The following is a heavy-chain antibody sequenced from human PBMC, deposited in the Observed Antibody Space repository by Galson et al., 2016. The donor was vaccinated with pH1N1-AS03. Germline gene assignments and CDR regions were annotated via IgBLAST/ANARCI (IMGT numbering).Heavy chain of an antibody. D-gene: IGHD1-20*01. CDR2: ISAYSGNT. Sequence: SVKVSCKASGYTFTNFGVIWVRQAPGQGLEWVGWISAYSGNTNYAQSLQGRVSMTTDPSTNTVYMELTLLTSDDTATYYCARDLRSDFGNNCGAGVQFGRYWGQGTLVTVSS. V-gene: IGHV1-18*01. CDR1: GYTFTNFG. CDR3: ARDLRSDFGNNCGAGVQFGRY. J-gene: IGHJ1*01.